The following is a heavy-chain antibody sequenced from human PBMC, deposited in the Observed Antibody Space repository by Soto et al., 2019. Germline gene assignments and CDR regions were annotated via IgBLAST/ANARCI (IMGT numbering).Heavy chain of an antibody. CDR1: GDSINNSHW. CDR3: AREVNSSPARGPNWFDP. J-gene: IGHJ5*02. Sequence: QVQLQESGPGLVQPSGTLSLTCAVSGDSINNSHWWSWVRQTPGKGLEWIGETYHSGTTNYNPSLKTRVTISIDKYKNQFSRKMNSVTAADTAVYYCAREVNSSPARGPNWFDPWGQGTLVTVSS. V-gene: IGHV4-4*02. D-gene: IGHD6-13*01. CDR2: TYHSGTT.